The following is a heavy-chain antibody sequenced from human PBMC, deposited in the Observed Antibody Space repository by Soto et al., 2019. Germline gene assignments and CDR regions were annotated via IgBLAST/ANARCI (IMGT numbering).Heavy chain of an antibody. Sequence: QVQLVQSGAEVKKPGASVKVSCKASGYTFTSYDINWVRQATGQGLEWMGWMNPNSGNTDYAQKFQGRVTMTRNTSISTAYMELSSLRSEDTAVYYCARGTLKWAGAGFDPWGPGTLVTVSS. CDR2: MNPNSGNT. CDR1: GYTFTSYD. CDR3: ARGTLKWAGAGFDP. J-gene: IGHJ5*02. V-gene: IGHV1-8*01. D-gene: IGHD1-26*01.